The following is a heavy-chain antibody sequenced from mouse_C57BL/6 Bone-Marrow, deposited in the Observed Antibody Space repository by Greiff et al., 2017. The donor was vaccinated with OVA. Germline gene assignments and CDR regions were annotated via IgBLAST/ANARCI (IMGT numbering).Heavy chain of an antibody. V-gene: IGHV5-12*01. J-gene: IGHJ3*01. CDR2: ISNGGGST. CDR1: GFTFSDYY. Sequence: DVMLVESGGGLVQPGGSLKLSCAASGFTFSDYYMYWVRQTPEKRLEWVAYISNGGGSTYYPDTVKGRFTISRDNAKNTLYLQMSRLKSEDTAMYYCARGRWLLPWFAYWGQGTLVTVSA. CDR3: ARGRWLLPWFAY. D-gene: IGHD2-3*01.